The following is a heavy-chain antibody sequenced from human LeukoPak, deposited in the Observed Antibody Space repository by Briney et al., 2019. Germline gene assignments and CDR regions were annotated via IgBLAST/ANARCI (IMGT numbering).Heavy chain of an antibody. Sequence: SVRVSCKASGGTFSSYAISWVRQAPGQGLEWMGGIIPIFGTANYAQKFQGRVTITTDESTSTAYMELSSLRSEDTAVYYCASTYSSSSYYYYMDVWGKGTTVTVSS. CDR1: GGTFSSYA. CDR3: ASTYSSSSYYYYMDV. V-gene: IGHV1-69*05. CDR2: IIPIFGTA. J-gene: IGHJ6*03. D-gene: IGHD6-6*01.